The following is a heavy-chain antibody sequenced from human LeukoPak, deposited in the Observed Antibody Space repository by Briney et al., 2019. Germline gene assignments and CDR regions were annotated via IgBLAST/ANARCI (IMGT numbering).Heavy chain of an antibody. Sequence: SETLSLTCTVSGGSISGYYWSWLRQPPGKTLEWIGYIYSSGSASYNPSLKRRLTMSVDRSRSQLSLELTSVTAADTAVYFCARQGDHYGPGHPDNWFDHWGPGTLVTVSS. V-gene: IGHV4-4*08. D-gene: IGHD3-10*01. CDR2: IYSSGSA. J-gene: IGHJ5*02. CDR3: ARQGDHYGPGHPDNWFDH. CDR1: GGSISGYY.